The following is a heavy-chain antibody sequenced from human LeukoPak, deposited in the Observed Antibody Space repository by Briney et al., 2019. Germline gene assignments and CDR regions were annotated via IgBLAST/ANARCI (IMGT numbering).Heavy chain of an antibody. CDR3: ARDRGWIQHDI. Sequence: GGSLRLSCAASGFAFSDSWMTWIRQAPGKGLEWVAFIKGDGSAKKYVDSVKGRFTIPRDNAKSSLFLQMNSLRAEDTAVYYCARDRGWIQHDIWGQGAMVTVSS. J-gene: IGHJ3*02. CDR2: IKGDGSAK. D-gene: IGHD5-18*01. V-gene: IGHV3-7*01. CDR1: GFAFSDSW.